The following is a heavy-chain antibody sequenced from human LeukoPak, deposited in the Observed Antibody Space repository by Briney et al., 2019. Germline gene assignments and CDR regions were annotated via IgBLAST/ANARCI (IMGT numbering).Heavy chain of an antibody. V-gene: IGHV1-69*01. CDR2: IIPIFGTA. J-gene: IGHJ4*02. CDR1: GGTFSSYA. D-gene: IGHD3-22*01. Sequence: SVKVSCKASGGTFSSYAISWVRQAPGQGLEWMGGIIPIFGTANYAQKFQGRVTITADESTSTAYMELSSLRSEDTAVYYCAFYYYDSSGYYYPPLHFDYWGQGTLVTVSS. CDR3: AFYYYDSSGYYYPPLHFDY.